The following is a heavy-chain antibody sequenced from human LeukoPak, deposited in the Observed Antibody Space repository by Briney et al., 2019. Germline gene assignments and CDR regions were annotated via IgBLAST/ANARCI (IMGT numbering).Heavy chain of an antibody. CDR1: GFTFSSYS. CDR2: ISSSSYI. CDR3: ARDDSGGYDLGASDY. J-gene: IGHJ4*02. D-gene: IGHD3-22*01. V-gene: IGHV3-21*01. Sequence: PGGSLRLSCAASGFTFSSYSMNWVRQAPGKGLEWVSSISSSSYIYYADSVKGRFTISRDNAKNSLYLQMNSLRAGDTAVYYCARDDSGGYDLGASDYWGQGTLVTVSS.